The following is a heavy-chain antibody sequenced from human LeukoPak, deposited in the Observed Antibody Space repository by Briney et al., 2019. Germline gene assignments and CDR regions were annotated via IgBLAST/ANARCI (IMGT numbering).Heavy chain of an antibody. CDR1: XFXFSSYW. J-gene: IGHJ4*02. V-gene: IGHV3-74*01. CDR2: IASDGSST. CDR3: ARGRPHGNDY. D-gene: IGHD4-23*01. Sequence: XLRLXCXASXFXFSSYWXNWVRQAPGKGLVWVSRIASDGSSTTYADSVKGRFSISRDNAKNTLYLQMNSLRVEDTAVYYCARGRPHGNDYWGQGTLVTVSS.